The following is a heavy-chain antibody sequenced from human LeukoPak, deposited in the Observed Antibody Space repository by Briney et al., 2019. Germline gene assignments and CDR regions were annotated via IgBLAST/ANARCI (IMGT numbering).Heavy chain of an antibody. CDR1: GFTFSSYA. Sequence: GGSLRLSCAASGFTFSSYAMSWVRQGTGKGLEWVSAIGIAGDTYYPGSVKGRFTISRENAKNSLYLQMNGLRAGDTAVYYCARARPRGYYDYWGQGTLVTVSS. CDR2: IGIAGDT. V-gene: IGHV3-13*01. D-gene: IGHD3-22*01. J-gene: IGHJ4*02. CDR3: ARARPRGYYDY.